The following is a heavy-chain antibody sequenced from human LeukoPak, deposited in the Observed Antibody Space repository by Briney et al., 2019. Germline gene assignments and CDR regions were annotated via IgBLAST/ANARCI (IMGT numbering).Heavy chain of an antibody. J-gene: IGHJ4*02. Sequence: SETLSLTCTVSGYSISSGYYWGWIRQPPGKGLEWIGSIYHSGSTYYNPSLKSRVTISVDTSKNQFSLKLSSVTAADTAVYYCARDGGSSGDLDYWGQGTLVTDSS. D-gene: IGHD2-15*01. CDR2: IYHSGST. V-gene: IGHV4-38-2*02. CDR3: ARDGGSSGDLDY. CDR1: GYSISSGYY.